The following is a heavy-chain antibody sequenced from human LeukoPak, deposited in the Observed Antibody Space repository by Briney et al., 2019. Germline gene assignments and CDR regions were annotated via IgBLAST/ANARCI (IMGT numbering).Heavy chain of an antibody. CDR3: AREPPFYYLAHFGAFDI. J-gene: IGHJ3*02. V-gene: IGHV1-69*13. CDR1: GGTFSSYA. D-gene: IGHD3-22*01. Sequence: GASVKASCKASGGTFSSYAISWVRQAPGQGLEWMGGIIPIFGSPSYAQNFQGRVTITADESTSTAYMELSSLRSEDTAVYYCAREPPFYYLAHFGAFDIWGQGTMVTVSS. CDR2: IIPIFGSP.